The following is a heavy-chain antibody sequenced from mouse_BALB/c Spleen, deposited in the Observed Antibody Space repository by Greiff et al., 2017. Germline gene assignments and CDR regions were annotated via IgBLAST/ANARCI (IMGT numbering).Heavy chain of an antibody. V-gene: IGHV1-67*01. CDR1: GYTFTDYA. CDR3: AREGGLRRVAY. D-gene: IGHD2-4*01. CDR2: ISTYYGNT. Sequence: VQLQESGPELVRPGVSVKISCKGSGYTFTDYAMHWVKQSHAKSLEWIGVISTYYGNTNYNQKFKGKATMTVDKSSSTAYMELARLTSEDSAIYYCAREGGLRRVAYWGQGTLVTVSA. J-gene: IGHJ3*01.